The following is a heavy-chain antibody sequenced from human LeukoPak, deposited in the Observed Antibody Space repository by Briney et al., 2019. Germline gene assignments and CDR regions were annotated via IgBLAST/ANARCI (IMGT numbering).Heavy chain of an antibody. J-gene: IGHJ2*01. V-gene: IGHV4-34*01. Sequence: SETLSLTCAVHSGTFIKHNWNWIRQPPGKGLQWIGKINRSGSTDYNPSLKSRVTLSLDKSKKQFSMRLSSVTAADTAVYYCARGGTLTEVYNHWYFDLWGRGTQVTVSS. CDR1: SGTFIKHN. D-gene: IGHD1-1*01. CDR3: ARGGTLTEVYNHWYFDL. CDR2: INRSGST.